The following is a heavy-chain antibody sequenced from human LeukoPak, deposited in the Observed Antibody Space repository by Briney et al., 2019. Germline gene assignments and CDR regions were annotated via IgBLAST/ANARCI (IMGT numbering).Heavy chain of an antibody. CDR3: AKDSRDWTYFDF. D-gene: IGHD3/OR15-3a*01. J-gene: IGHJ4*02. CDR1: GFTFSSYA. V-gene: IGHV3-23*01. CDR2: TSGIGAGT. Sequence: GGSLRLSCSVSGFTFSSYAMSWVRQAPGKGLEWVSTTSGIGAGTYYADSVRGRFTISRDNAKNTLYLQMDSLRAEDTAVYYCAKDSRDWTYFDFWGQGTLVTVSS.